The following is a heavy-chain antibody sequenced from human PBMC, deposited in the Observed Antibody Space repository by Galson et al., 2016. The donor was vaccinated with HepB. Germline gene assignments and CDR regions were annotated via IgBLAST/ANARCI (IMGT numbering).Heavy chain of an antibody. J-gene: IGHJ4*02. Sequence: ETLSLTCTVSGGSISSYYWSWIRQSPGRGLEWIGYIYYTGSTNYNASLKSRVTISVDTSKNQFSLNVTSVTAADTAVYYCSRVRASGHRRAFDYWGQGSLVTVSS. CDR3: SRVRASGHRRAFDY. CDR1: GGSISSYY. V-gene: IGHV4-59*01. CDR2: IYYTGST. D-gene: IGHD2-15*01.